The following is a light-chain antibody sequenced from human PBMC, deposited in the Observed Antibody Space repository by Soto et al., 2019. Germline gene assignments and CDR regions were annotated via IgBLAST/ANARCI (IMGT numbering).Light chain of an antibody. Sequence: IVMTQSPATLSMSPGERATLSCRASQSVSSSFLAWYQQKAGQAPRLLIYGASRRATGIPDRFSGSGSGTDFTLTISRLEPEDFAVYYCQQYVSSPWAFGQGTKVDIK. V-gene: IGKV3-20*01. CDR3: QQYVSSPWA. J-gene: IGKJ1*01. CDR1: QSVSSSF. CDR2: GAS.